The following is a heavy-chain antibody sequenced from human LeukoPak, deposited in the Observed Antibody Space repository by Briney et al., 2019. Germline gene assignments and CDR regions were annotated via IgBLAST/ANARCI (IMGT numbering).Heavy chain of an antibody. Sequence: PGASVKVSCKASGYSLSGYYIHWVRQGPGQELEWMGWINPKTGDTNYARRFQGRVTMTRDTSTNTAYMELTRVRSDDTGVYYCARVRGDCSGGSWCDYWVQGTLVTVSS. CDR1: GYSLSGYY. J-gene: IGHJ4*02. D-gene: IGHD2-15*01. CDR3: ARVRGDCSGGSWCDY. CDR2: INPKTGDT. V-gene: IGHV1-2*02.